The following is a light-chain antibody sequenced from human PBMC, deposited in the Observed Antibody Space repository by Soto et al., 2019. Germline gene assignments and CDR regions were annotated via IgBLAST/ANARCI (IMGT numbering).Light chain of an antibody. J-gene: IGLJ1*01. CDR3: GTWDNSLSAGGV. V-gene: IGLV1-51*02. CDR1: SSNIGKNY. CDR2: QNS. Sequence: QSVLAQPPSVSAAPGQKVTISCSGSSSNIGKNYVSWYQQLPGTAPKLLIYQNSKRPSGIPDRFSGSKSGTSATLGITGLQTGDEADYYCGTWDNSLSAGGVFGTGTKVTVL.